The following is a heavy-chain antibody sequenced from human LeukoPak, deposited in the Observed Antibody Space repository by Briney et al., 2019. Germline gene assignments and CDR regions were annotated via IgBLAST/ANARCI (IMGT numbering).Heavy chain of an antibody. Sequence: SETLSLTCTVSGGSISSSSYYWGWIRQPPGKGLEWIGYIYYSGSTNYNPSLKSRVTISVDTSKNQFSLKLSSVTAADTAVYYCAREPFRVGARSSYYGMDVWGQGTTVTVSS. J-gene: IGHJ6*02. V-gene: IGHV4-61*01. CDR1: GGSISSSSYY. CDR2: IYYSGST. D-gene: IGHD1-26*01. CDR3: AREPFRVGARSSYYGMDV.